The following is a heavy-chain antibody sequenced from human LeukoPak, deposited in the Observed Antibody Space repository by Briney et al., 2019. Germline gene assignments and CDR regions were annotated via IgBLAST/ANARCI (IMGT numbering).Heavy chain of an antibody. CDR3: ARGRNTGSSWYRDYYYYYGMDV. V-gene: IGHV3-7*01. CDR1: GFTFSSYW. Sequence: PGGSLRLSCAASGFTFSSYWMSWVRQAPGKGLEWVANIKQDGSEKYYVDSVKGRFTISRDNAKNSLYLQMNSLRAEDTAVYYCARGRNTGSSWYRDYYYYYGMDVWGQGTTVTVSS. D-gene: IGHD6-13*01. CDR2: IKQDGSEK. J-gene: IGHJ6*02.